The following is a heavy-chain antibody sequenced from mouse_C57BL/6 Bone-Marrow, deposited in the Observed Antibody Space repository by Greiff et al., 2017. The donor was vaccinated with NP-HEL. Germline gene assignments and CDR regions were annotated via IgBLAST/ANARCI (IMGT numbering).Heavy chain of an antibody. CDR3: AGHGDYFGSSYGYFDV. V-gene: IGHV1-62-2*01. Sequence: VKLMESGAELVKPGASVKLSCKASGYTFTEYTIHWVKQRSGQGLEWIGWFYPGSGSIKYNEKFKDKATLTVDKSSSTVYMDLSRLTSEDSAVYFCAGHGDYFGSSYGYFDVWGTGTTVTVSS. D-gene: IGHD1-1*01. J-gene: IGHJ1*03. CDR2: FYPGSGSI. CDR1: GYTFTEYT.